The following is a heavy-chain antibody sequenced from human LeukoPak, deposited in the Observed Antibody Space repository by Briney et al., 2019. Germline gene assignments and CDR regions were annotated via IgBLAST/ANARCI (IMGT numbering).Heavy chain of an antibody. CDR3: ARDPLGRSGRPY. CDR2: IYYSGST. D-gene: IGHD6-19*01. J-gene: IGHJ4*02. CDR1: GGSISSSTYY. V-gene: IGHV4-31*03. Sequence: PSETLSLTCTVSGGSISSSTYYWGWIRQHPGKGLEWIGYIYYSGSTYYNPSLKSRVTISVDTSKNQFSLKLSSVTAADTAVYYCARDPLGRSGRPYWGQGTLVTVSS.